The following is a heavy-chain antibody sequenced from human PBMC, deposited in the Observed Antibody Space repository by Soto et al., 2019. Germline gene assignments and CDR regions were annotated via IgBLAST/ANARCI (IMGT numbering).Heavy chain of an antibody. CDR2: IYHSGSS. J-gene: IGHJ6*02. V-gene: IGHV4-59*01. Sequence: SETLSLTCAVSGGAISTYYWSWIRQFPGQGLEWIGYIYHSGSSQYNPSLTSRVTISVDTSKNQLSLRLSSVTAADTAVYYCARSYGSGSYYDYYYGMDVWGQGTTVTVSS. CDR3: ARSYGSGSYYDYYYGMDV. CDR1: GGAISTYY. D-gene: IGHD3-10*01.